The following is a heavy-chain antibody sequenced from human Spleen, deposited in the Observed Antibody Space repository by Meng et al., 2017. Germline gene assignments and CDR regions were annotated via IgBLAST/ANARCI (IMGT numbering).Heavy chain of an antibody. Sequence: SVKVSCKASGGTFSSYAISWVRQAPGQGLEGMGGIIPIFGTANYAQKFQGRVTITADKSTSTAYMELSSLRSEDTAVYYCARVAAYCGGDCYSYFQHWGQGTLVTVSS. CDR1: GGTFSSYA. CDR2: IIPIFGTA. V-gene: IGHV1-69*06. D-gene: IGHD2-21*02. CDR3: ARVAAYCGGDCYSYFQH. J-gene: IGHJ1*01.